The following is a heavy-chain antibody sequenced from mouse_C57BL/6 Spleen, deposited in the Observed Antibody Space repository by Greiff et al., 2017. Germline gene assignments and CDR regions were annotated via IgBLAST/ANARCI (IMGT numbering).Heavy chain of an antibody. J-gene: IGHJ3*01. Sequence: QVQLQQSGPELVKPGASVKISCKASGYAFSSSWMNWVKQRPGKGLEWIGRIYPGDGDTNYNGKFKGKATLTVDTSSSTAYMQLSSLTSEDSAVYYCARSGTSAYWGQGTLVTVSA. CDR3: ARSGTSAY. V-gene: IGHV1-82*01. CDR2: IYPGDGDT. CDR1: GYAFSSSW. D-gene: IGHD4-1*01.